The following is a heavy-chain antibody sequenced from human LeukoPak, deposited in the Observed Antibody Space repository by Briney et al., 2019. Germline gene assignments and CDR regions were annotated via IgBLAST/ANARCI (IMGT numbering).Heavy chain of an antibody. CDR2: IYYSGSA. CDR1: GGSISSYY. D-gene: IGHD1-26*01. CDR3: ARETYSGSYFLDY. Sequence: SETLSLTCTVSGGSISSYYWSWIRQPPGKGLEWIGYIYYSGSAYYNPSLKSRVTISLDTSKNQFSLKLSSVTAADTAVYYCARETYSGSYFLDYWGQGTLVTVSS. V-gene: IGHV4-59*12. J-gene: IGHJ4*02.